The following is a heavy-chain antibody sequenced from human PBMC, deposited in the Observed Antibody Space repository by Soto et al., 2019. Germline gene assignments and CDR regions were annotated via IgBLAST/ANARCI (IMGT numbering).Heavy chain of an antibody. J-gene: IGHJ4*02. CDR2: IYYNGDT. V-gene: IGHV4-31*03. CDR3: ARSHRDNWGSPDYFDY. D-gene: IGHD7-27*01. Sequence: QVQLQESGPGLVKPSQTLSLPCTVSGGSISSGGYYWSWTRQHPGTGLEWIGYIYYNGDTYYNPSLKSRVSISIDTSKNQFSLRLTSVTAADTAVYYCARSHRDNWGSPDYFDYWGQGTLVTVSS. CDR1: GGSISSGGYY.